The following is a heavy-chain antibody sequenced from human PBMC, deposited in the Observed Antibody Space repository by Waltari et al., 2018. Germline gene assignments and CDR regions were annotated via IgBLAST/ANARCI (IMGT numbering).Heavy chain of an antibody. V-gene: IGHV4-61*02. J-gene: IGHJ2*01. Sequence: QVQLQESGPGLVKPSQTLSLTCPVSGGSISSGSYYWSWTRPPAGKGLEWIGRIYTSGSTNYNPSLKSRVTISVDTSKNQFSLKLSSVTAADTAVYYCARAVFDYDHGWYFDLWGRGTLVTVSS. CDR1: GGSISSGSYY. D-gene: IGHD3-22*01. CDR3: ARAVFDYDHGWYFDL. CDR2: IYTSGST.